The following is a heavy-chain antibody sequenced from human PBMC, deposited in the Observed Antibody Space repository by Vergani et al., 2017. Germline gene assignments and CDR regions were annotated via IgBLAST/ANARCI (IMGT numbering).Heavy chain of an antibody. V-gene: IGHV1-8*01. J-gene: IGHJ6*04. CDR2: MNPNSGNT. D-gene: IGHD6-19*01. CDR3: ARDPKRWLFQQRRYYYFGMDV. Sequence: QVQLVQSGAEVKKPGASVKVSCKASGYTFTSYDINWVRQATGQGLEWMGWMNPNSGNTGYAQKFQGRVTMTRNIPISTAYMELSSLRSEDTAVYYCARDPKRWLFQQRRYYYFGMDVWGKGTTVTVSS. CDR1: GYTFTSYD.